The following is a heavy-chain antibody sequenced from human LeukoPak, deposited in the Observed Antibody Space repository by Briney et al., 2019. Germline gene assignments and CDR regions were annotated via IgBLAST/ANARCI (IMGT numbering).Heavy chain of an antibody. CDR3: AREAAGTGPAEYFQH. V-gene: IGHV1-2*02. J-gene: IGHJ1*01. D-gene: IGHD6-13*01. Sequence: ASVKVSCKASGYTFTGYYMHWVRQAPGQGLEWMGWINPNSGGTNYAQKFQGRVTMTRDTSISTAYMELSRLRSDDTAVCYCAREAAGTGPAEYFQHWGQGTLVTVSS. CDR1: GYTFTGYY. CDR2: INPNSGGT.